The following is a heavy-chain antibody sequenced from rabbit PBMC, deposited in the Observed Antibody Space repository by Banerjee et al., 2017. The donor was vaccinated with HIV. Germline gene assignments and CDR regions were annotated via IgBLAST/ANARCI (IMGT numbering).Heavy chain of an antibody. CDR2: IGAAST. CDR1: GFDFSGYY. J-gene: IGHJ4*01. D-gene: IGHD4-1*01. V-gene: IGHV1S40*01. CDR3: ARDLAGVIGWNFNL. Sequence: LVQPGGSLTLSCKASGFDFSGYYMSWVRQAPGKGLEWIACIGAASTYYATWAKGRFTISKTSSTTVTLQMTSLTAADTATYFYARDLAGVIGWNFNLWGQGTLVTVS.